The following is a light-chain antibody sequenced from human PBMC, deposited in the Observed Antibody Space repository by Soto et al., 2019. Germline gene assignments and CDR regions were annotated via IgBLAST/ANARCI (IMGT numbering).Light chain of an antibody. CDR3: QQYNDWPPRST. Sequence: EIVMTQSPATLSVSPGERATLSCRASQRVTTNLGWYQQKPGQAPRLLIYRASTRATGIPARFSGGGSGPEFTLTISSLQSEDFAVYICQQYNDWPPRSTFGQGTKVDIK. CDR2: RAS. J-gene: IGKJ1*01. V-gene: IGKV3-15*01. CDR1: QRVTTN.